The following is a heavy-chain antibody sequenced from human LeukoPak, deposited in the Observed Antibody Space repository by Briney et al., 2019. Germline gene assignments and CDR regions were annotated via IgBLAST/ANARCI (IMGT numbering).Heavy chain of an antibody. CDR2: INPSGGST. Sequence: ASVKVSCKASGYTFTSYGISWVRQAPGQGLEWMGIINPSGGSTSYAQKFQGRVTMTRDTSTSTVYMELSSLRSEDTAVYYCARATGAFDIWGQGTMVTVSS. CDR3: ARATGAFDI. CDR1: GYTFTSYG. J-gene: IGHJ3*02. V-gene: IGHV1-46*01.